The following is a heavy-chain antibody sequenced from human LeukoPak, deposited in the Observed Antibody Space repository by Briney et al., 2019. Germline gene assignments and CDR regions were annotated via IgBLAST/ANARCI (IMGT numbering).Heavy chain of an antibody. CDR1: GGSISSYY. J-gene: IGHJ4*02. CDR2: IYYSGST. Sequence: SETLCLTCTVSGGSISSYYWSWIRQPPGKGLGWIGYIYYSGSTNYNPSLKSRVTISVDSSKNQFSLKLSSVTAADTAVYYCERGYSCSWYYFDYWGQGTLVTVSS. CDR3: ERGYSCSWYYFDY. D-gene: IGHD6-13*01. V-gene: IGHV4-59*01.